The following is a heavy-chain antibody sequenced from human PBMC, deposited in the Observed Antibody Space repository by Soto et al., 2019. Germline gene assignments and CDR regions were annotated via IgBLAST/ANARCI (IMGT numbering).Heavy chain of an antibody. D-gene: IGHD3-22*01. J-gene: IGHJ4*02. Sequence: GGSLRLSCAASGFTFSSYAMSWVRQAPGKGLEWVSAISGSGGSTYYADSVKGRFPISRDNSKNTLYLQMNSLRAEDTAVYYCAKDLGITMIVVVPQGDYWGQGTLVTVSS. CDR3: AKDLGITMIVVVPQGDY. CDR2: ISGSGGST. V-gene: IGHV3-23*01. CDR1: GFTFSSYA.